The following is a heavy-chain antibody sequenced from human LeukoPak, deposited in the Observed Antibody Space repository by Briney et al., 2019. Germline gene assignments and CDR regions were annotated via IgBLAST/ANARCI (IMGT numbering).Heavy chain of an antibody. Sequence: PSETLSLTCTVSGGSISSYYWSWLRQPPGKGLEWVGYIYYSGSTNYNPSSKSRVTILVDTSKHQFSMTLSTVTAADTAVYYCARDQDSSGWYPSGGWFDPWGQGTLVTVSS. CDR1: GGSISSYY. D-gene: IGHD6-13*01. V-gene: IGHV4-59*01. CDR3: ARDQDSSGWYPSGGWFDP. CDR2: IYYSGST. J-gene: IGHJ5*02.